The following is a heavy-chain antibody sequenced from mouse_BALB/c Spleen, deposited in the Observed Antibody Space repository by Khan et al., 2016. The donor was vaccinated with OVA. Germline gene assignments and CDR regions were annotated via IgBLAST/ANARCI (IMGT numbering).Heavy chain of an antibody. D-gene: IGHD1-2*01. Sequence: EVKLVESGGDLVKPGGSLNLSCEASGFTFSSYGMSWLRQTPDKRLEWVATISNGGSYTYFPDSVKGRFTISRDNAKNTLYLQMSSLKSEDTAMYYCARHRFTTPTAWFAYWGQGTLVTVFA. J-gene: IGHJ3*01. CDR3: ARHRFTTPTAWFAY. V-gene: IGHV5-6*01. CDR1: GFTFSSYG. CDR2: ISNGGSYT.